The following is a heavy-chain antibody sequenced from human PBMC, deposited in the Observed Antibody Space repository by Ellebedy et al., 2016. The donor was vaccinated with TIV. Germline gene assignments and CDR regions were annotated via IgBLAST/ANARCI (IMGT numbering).Heavy chain of an antibody. CDR1: GGSISSYY. CDR2: IHYSGST. D-gene: IGHD2-15*01. V-gene: IGHV4-59*08. J-gene: IGHJ6*02. Sequence: MPSETLSLTCTVSGGSISSYYWSWIRQPPGKGLEWIGYIHYSGSTKYNPSLKSRVTMSVDTSKNQFSLNLSSVTAADTAVYYCARQGKYCSGDIGYTNYAMDVWGQGTTVTVSS. CDR3: ARQGKYCSGDIGYTNYAMDV.